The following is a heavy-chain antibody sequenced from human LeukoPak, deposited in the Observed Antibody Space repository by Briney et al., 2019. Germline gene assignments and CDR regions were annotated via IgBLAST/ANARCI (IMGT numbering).Heavy chain of an antibody. CDR1: GFTFSSYG. CDR3: AKDLNIAVAGSNWFDP. Sequence: PGGSLRLSCAASGFTFSSYGMSWVRQAPGKGLEWVSAISGSGGSTYYADSVKGRFTISRDNSKNTLYLQMNSLRAEDTAVYYCAKDLNIAVAGSNWFDPWGQGTLVTVSS. CDR2: ISGSGGST. J-gene: IGHJ5*02. D-gene: IGHD6-19*01. V-gene: IGHV3-23*01.